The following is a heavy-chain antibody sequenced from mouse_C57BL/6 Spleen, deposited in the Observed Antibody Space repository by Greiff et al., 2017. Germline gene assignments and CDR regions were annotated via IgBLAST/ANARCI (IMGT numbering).Heavy chain of an antibody. D-gene: IGHD2-2*01. Sequence: QVQLQQSGAELVRPGASVTLSCKASGYTFTDYEMHWVKQTPVHGLEWIGAIDPETGGTAYNQKFKGKAILTADKSSSTAYMELRSLTSEDSAVYYCTRFGYDEGYWGQGTTLTVSS. V-gene: IGHV1-15*01. CDR3: TRFGYDEGY. CDR2: IDPETGGT. J-gene: IGHJ2*01. CDR1: GYTFTDYE.